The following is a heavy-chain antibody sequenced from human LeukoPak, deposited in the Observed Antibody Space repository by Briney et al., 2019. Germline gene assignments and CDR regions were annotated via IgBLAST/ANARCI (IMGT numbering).Heavy chain of an antibody. J-gene: IGHJ3*02. CDR3: ARDRSAYYDSSGPDAFDI. Sequence: GGSLILSCAASGFTFSSYAMSWVRQAPGKGLEWVSVIYSGGSTYYADSVKGRFTISRDNSKNTLYLQMNSLRAEDTAVYYCARDRSAYYDSSGPDAFDIWGQGTMVTVSS. V-gene: IGHV3-53*01. CDR2: IYSGGST. CDR1: GFTFSSYA. D-gene: IGHD3-22*01.